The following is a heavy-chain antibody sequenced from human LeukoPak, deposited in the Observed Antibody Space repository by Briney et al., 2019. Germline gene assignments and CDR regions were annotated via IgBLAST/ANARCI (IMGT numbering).Heavy chain of an antibody. CDR2: VKQDGTEK. J-gene: IGHJ3*02. Sequence: TGGSLRLSCEASGFTFRDYWMTWVRQAPGKGLEWVANVKQDGTEKFYVDSVKGRFTISRDNGKNSLYLQMNSLRAEDTAVYYCARDGRYCSGGSCYSITGSFDIWGQGTMVTVSS. V-gene: IGHV3-7*01. CDR1: GFTFRDYW. D-gene: IGHD2-15*01. CDR3: ARDGRYCSGGSCYSITGSFDI.